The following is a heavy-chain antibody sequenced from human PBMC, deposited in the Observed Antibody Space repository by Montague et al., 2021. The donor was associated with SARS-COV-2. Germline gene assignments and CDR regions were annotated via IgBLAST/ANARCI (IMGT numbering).Heavy chain of an antibody. Sequence: SETLSLTCTVSGGSISSYYWSWIRQPPGKGLEWIGYIYYSGSTNYYSSLKSRVTISVDTSKYQFSLNLSLVTAAATAVYYCAWGLLTVRGVIRWFDPWGQGTLVTVSS. CDR1: GGSISSYY. V-gene: IGHV4-59*01. J-gene: IGHJ5*02. CDR2: IYYSGST. D-gene: IGHD3-10*01. CDR3: AWGLLTVRGVIRWFDP.